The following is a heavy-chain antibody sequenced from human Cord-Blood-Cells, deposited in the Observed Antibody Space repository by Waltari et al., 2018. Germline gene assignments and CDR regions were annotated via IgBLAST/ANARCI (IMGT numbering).Heavy chain of an antibody. Sequence: EVQLVESGGGLVKPGGSLRLSCAASGFTFSSYSITWVSKAPGKGLEWVSSISSSRSYIYYADSVKGRFTISRDNAKNSLYLQMNSLRAEDTAVYYCARERNQCGGDCYSVYGAFDIWGQGTMVTVSS. D-gene: IGHD2-21*01. CDR1: GFTFSSYS. V-gene: IGHV3-21*01. CDR2: ISSSRSYI. CDR3: ARERNQCGGDCYSVYGAFDI. J-gene: IGHJ3*02.